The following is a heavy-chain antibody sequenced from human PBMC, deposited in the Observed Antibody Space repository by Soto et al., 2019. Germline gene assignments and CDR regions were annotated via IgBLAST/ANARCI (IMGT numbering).Heavy chain of an antibody. Sequence: GGSLRLSCAASGFTFSSYSMNWVRQAQGKGLEWVSYISSSSSTIYYADYVKGRFTISRDNAKNSLYLQMNSLRAEDTAVYYCARKARAGYCSSSSCYDEKVYYYYYCMDVWGKGTTVTVSS. J-gene: IGHJ6*03. V-gene: IGHV3-48*01. D-gene: IGHD2-2*01. CDR1: GFTFSSYS. CDR3: ARKARAGYCSSSSCYDEKVYYYYYCMDV. CDR2: ISSSSSTI.